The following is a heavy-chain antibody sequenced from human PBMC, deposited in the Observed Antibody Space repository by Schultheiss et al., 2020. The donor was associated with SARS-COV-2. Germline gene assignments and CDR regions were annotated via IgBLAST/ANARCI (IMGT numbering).Heavy chain of an antibody. D-gene: IGHD2-2*01. CDR2: ISYDGSNK. Sequence: GGSLRLSCAASGFTFSSYGMHWVRQAPGKGLEWVAVISYDGSNKYYADSVKGRFTIYRDNSKNTLYLQMNSLRAEDTAVYYCAKDPRYCSSTSCVSYYYYYYGMDVWGQGTTVTVSS. CDR3: AKDPRYCSSTSCVSYYYYYYGMDV. J-gene: IGHJ6*02. V-gene: IGHV3-30*18. CDR1: GFTFSSYG.